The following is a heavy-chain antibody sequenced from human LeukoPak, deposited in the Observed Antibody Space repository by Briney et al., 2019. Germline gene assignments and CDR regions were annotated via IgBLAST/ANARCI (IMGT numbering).Heavy chain of an antibody. V-gene: IGHV1-24*01. CDR2: FDPEDGET. D-gene: IGHD3-22*01. CDR1: GYTLTELS. Sequence: ASVKVSCKVSGYTLTELSMHWVRQAPGKGLEWMGGFDPEDGETIYVQKFQGRVTMTEDTSTDTAYMELSSLRSEDTAVYYCTTVSYYYDSSGYYYWGQGTLVTVSS. J-gene: IGHJ4*02. CDR3: TTVSYYYDSSGYYY.